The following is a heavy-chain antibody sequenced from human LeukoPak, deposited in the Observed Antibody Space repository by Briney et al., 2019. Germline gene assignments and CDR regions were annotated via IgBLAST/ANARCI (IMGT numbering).Heavy chain of an antibody. J-gene: IGHJ4*02. CDR3: AKDLDYYDSSGYPDY. V-gene: IGHV3-30-3*01. CDR2: ISYDGTNK. Sequence: PTGGSLRLSCAASGFTFSSYAMHWVRQAPGKGLEWVAIISYDGTNKYYVDSVKGRFTISRDNSKNTLYLQMNSLRAEDTAVYYCAKDLDYYDSSGYPDYWGQGTLVTVSS. CDR1: GFTFSSYA. D-gene: IGHD3-22*01.